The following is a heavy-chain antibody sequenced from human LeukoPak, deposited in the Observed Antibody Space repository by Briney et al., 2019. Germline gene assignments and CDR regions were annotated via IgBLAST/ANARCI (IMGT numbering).Heavy chain of an antibody. Sequence: GESLKISCKSSGYNFASYWIGWVRQMPGKGLEWMGIIYPGDSDTRYSPSFQGQVTISADKSINTAYLQWNSLKASGTAMYYCARHVSLSGSYSFDYWGQGTLVTVSS. CDR1: GYNFASYW. CDR3: ARHVSLSGSYSFDY. J-gene: IGHJ4*02. CDR2: IYPGDSDT. D-gene: IGHD1-26*01. V-gene: IGHV5-51*01.